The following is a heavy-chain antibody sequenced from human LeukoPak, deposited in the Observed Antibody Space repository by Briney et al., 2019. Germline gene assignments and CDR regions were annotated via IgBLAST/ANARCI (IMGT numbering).Heavy chain of an antibody. CDR2: ISAYNGNT. J-gene: IGHJ4*02. CDR3: ARGHRCSGGSCYSYADY. CDR1: GYTFTSYG. V-gene: IGHV1-18*01. D-gene: IGHD2-15*01. Sequence: ASVKVSCKASGYTFTSYGISWVRQAPGQGLEWMGWISAYNGNTNYAQKLQGRVTMTTDTSTSTAYMELRSLRSDDTAVYYCARGHRCSGGSCYSYADYWGQGTLVTVSS.